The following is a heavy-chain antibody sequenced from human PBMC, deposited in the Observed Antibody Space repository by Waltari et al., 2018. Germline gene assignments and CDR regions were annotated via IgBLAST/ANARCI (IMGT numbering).Heavy chain of an antibody. D-gene: IGHD2-15*01. CDR1: GYTFTSYY. CDR2: INPSGGST. Sequence: QVQLVQSGAEVKKPGASVKVSCKASGYTFTSYYMHWVRQAPGQGLEWMGIINPSGGSTSYEKKFQGRGTMTRDTSTSTVYMELSSLRSEDTAVYYCARCDIVVARPFDYWGQGTLVTVSS. CDR3: ARCDIVVARPFDY. J-gene: IGHJ4*02. V-gene: IGHV1-46*01.